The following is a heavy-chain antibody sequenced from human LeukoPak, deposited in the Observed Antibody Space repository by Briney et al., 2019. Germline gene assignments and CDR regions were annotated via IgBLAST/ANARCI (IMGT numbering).Heavy chain of an antibody. CDR3: AKDAVAGTWLHY. J-gene: IGHJ4*02. CDR2: IRGDGRTT. V-gene: IGHV3-43*02. Sequence: PGGSLRLSCAASGFTFGDYAMHWVRQAPGKGLEWVSLIRGDGRTTSYVGSVKGRFTISRDNSKNSLYLQMSSLRGEDTAMYYCAKDAVAGTWLHYWGQGTLVTVSS. CDR1: GFTFGDYA. D-gene: IGHD6-19*01.